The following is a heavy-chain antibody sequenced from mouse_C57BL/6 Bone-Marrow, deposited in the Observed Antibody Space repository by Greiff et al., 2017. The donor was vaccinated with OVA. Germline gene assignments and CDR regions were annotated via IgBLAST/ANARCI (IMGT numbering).Heavy chain of an antibody. CDR3: ARRGYSNRYD. CDR1: GYTFTSYW. D-gene: IGHD2-5*01. V-gene: IGHV1-55*01. Sequence: QVQLQQPGAELVKPGASVKMSCKASGYTFTSYWITWVKQRPGQGLEWIGDIYPGSGSTNYNEKFKGKATLTVDTSSSTAYMQLSSLTSEDSAVYYCARRGYSNRYDWGQGTTLTVSS. CDR2: IYPGSGST. J-gene: IGHJ2*01.